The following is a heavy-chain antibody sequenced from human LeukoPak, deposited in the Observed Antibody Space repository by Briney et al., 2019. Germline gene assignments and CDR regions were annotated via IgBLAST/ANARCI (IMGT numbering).Heavy chain of an antibody. J-gene: IGHJ3*02. V-gene: IGHV4-34*01. CDR3: ARPRRAGLPKARTDAFDI. Sequence: SETLSLTCAVYGGSFSGYYWSWIRQPPGKGLEWIGEINHSGSTNYNPSLKSRVTISVDTSKNQFSLKLSSVTAADTAVYYCARPRRAGLPKARTDAFDIWGQGTMVTVSS. CDR2: INHSGST. D-gene: IGHD6-19*01. CDR1: GGSFSGYY.